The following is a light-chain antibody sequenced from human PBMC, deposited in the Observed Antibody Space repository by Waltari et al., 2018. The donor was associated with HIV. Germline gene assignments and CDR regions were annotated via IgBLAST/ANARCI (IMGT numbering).Light chain of an antibody. CDR1: QGIGPY. CDR3: QQYNSNSRT. V-gene: IGKV1-5*03. Sequence: DIHMTQSPSTLAASVGDRVTITCRASQGIGPYLAWYQQKPGQAPQLLIYHSSNLESGGPSRFCGSRSYTEFSPPIISLQPDDFATYYCQQYNSNSRTFGRGTKVEIK. CDR2: HSS. J-gene: IGKJ1*01.